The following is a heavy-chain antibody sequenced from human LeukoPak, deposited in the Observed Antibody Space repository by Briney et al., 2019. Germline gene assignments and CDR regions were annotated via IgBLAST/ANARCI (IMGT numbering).Heavy chain of an antibody. J-gene: IGHJ5*02. CDR2: IDAGNGNT. V-gene: IGHV1-3*01. D-gene: IGHD3-22*01. CDR1: GYTFTSYA. CDR3: ARDAYYYDSSGYYYESYNWFDP. Sequence: ASVKVSCKASGYTFTSYAMHWVRQAPGQRLEWMGWIDAGNGNTKYSQKFQGRVTITRDTSASTAYMELSSLRSEDTAVHYCARDAYYYDSSGYYYESYNWFDPWGQGTLVTVSS.